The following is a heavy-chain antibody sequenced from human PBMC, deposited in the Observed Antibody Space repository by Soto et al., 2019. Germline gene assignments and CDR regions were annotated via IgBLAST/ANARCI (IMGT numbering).Heavy chain of an antibody. CDR2: IKSYSDYL. J-gene: IGHJ6*02. V-gene: IGHV3-21*01. Sequence: PGGSLRLSCVCSGFTFTSFSMNWVRQAPGQGLEWIASIKSYSDYLRSANSVAGRYTISRDNATNTLFLQMSGLRGEDTAVYYCARDTFTYMRGFMRGKYSGLDVWGQGTTVTVAS. CDR3: ARDTFTYMRGFMRGKYSGLDV. D-gene: IGHD3-10*01. CDR1: GFTFTSFS.